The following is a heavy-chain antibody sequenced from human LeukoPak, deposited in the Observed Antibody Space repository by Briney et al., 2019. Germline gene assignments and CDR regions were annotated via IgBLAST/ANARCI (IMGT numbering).Heavy chain of an antibody. CDR1: GFTFNYYA. CDR2: ISSSSNTI. J-gene: IGHJ6*02. CDR3: AKDVGSRDTPYYYYGMDV. V-gene: IGHV3-48*01. D-gene: IGHD2-15*01. Sequence: GGSLRLSCAASGFTFNYYAMSWVRQAPGKGLEWVSYISSSSNTIYYADSVKGRFTISRDNSKNTLYLQMNSLRAEDTAVYYCAKDVGSRDTPYYYYGMDVWGQGTTVTVSS.